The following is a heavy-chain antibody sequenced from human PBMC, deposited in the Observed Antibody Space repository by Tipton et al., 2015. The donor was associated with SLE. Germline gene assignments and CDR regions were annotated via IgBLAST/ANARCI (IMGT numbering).Heavy chain of an antibody. J-gene: IGHJ4*02. CDR1: GLTFSTYP. D-gene: IGHD6-19*01. CDR2: ISGSGAST. CDR3: AKDPHSSAWFNNYFDS. Sequence: SLRLSCVASGLTFSTYPMTWVRQAPGKGLEWVSSISGSGASTYYADSVKGRFTISRDNSRNTLNLQMISLRAEDTAVYFCAKDPHSSAWFNNYFDSWGQGTLVTVSS. V-gene: IGHV3-23*01.